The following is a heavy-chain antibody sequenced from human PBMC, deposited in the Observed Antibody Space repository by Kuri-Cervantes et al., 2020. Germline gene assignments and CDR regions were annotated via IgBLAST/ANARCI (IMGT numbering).Heavy chain of an antibody. J-gene: IGHJ4*02. CDR2: ISGSGGNT. CDR1: GFIFINYA. Sequence: ETLSLTCAASGFIFINYAMTWVRQTEKGLEWVSGISGSGGNTYYADSVKGRFTISRDNSKNTLYLQMNSLRAEDTAIYYCAKSYYDSGDYVRFNDSWGLGTLVTVSS. CDR3: AKSYYDSGDYVRFNDS. D-gene: IGHD3-10*01. V-gene: IGHV3-23*01.